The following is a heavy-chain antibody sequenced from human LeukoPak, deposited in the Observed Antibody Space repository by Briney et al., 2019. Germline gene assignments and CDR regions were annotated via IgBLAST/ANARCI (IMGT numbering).Heavy chain of an antibody. V-gene: IGHV3-48*03. J-gene: IGHJ6*04. CDR2: ISMSGSNI. CDR3: ARDGTGYYYFGLDV. D-gene: IGHD1-7*01. CDR1: GFTFSNYE. Sequence: GGSLRLSCAASGFTFSNYEMNWVRQAPGKGLEWVSSISMSGSNIHYADSVKGRFIISRENAKDSLYLQMNSLRAEDTAVYYWARDGTGYYYFGLDVWGKGTTVTVSS.